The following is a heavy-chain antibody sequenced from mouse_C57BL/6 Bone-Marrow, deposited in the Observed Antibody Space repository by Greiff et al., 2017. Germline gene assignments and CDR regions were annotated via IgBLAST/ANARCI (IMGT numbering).Heavy chain of an antibody. CDR2: IYPRSGNT. J-gene: IGHJ2*01. CDR1: GYTFTSYG. Sequence: QVQLQQSGAELARPGASVRLSCKASGYTFTSYGISWVKQRTGQGLEWIGEIYPRSGNTYYNEKFKGKATLTADKSSSTAYMELRSLTSEDSAVYFCARHYGSSPYYFDYWGQGTTLTVSS. V-gene: IGHV1-81*01. D-gene: IGHD1-1*01. CDR3: ARHYGSSPYYFDY.